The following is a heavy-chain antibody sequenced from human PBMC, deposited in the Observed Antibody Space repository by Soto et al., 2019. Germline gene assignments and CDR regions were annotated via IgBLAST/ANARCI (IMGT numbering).Heavy chain of an antibody. D-gene: IGHD3-10*01. V-gene: IGHV1-69*01. CDR2: GNPPFRTS. CDR1: GVSFNNNG. J-gene: IGHJ6*02. CDR3: ARVLYYGSGSYSPYGMDV. Sequence: QVQLVQSGAEVKKPGSSVKVSCKTSGVSFNNNGIGWVRQAPGHGLEWMGGGNPPFRTSNYARKFQGRISITADASTGTVNMELSSLTSEDTAQYYCARVLYYGSGSYSPYGMDVWGQGTTVTVSS.